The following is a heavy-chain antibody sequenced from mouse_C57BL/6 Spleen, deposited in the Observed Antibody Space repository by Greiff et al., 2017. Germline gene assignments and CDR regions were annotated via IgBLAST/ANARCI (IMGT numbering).Heavy chain of an antibody. J-gene: IGHJ3*01. CDR2: IHPNSGST. CDR1: GYTFTSYW. CDR3: ARSGDYDVPAWFAY. D-gene: IGHD2-4*01. Sequence: QVQLQQPGAELVKPGASVKLSCKASGYTFTSYWMHWVKQRPGQGLEWIGMIHPNSGSTNYNEKFKSKATLTVDKSSSTAYMQLSSLTSEDSAVYYCARSGDYDVPAWFAYWGQGTLVTVSA. V-gene: IGHV1-64*01.